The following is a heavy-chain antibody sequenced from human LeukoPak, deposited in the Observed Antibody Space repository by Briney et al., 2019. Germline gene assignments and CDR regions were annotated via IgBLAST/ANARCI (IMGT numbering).Heavy chain of an antibody. CDR3: AHRRVDCSSTSCSPKFDY. CDR2: IYWNDDK. D-gene: IGHD2-2*01. Sequence: ESGPTLVKPTQTLTLTCTFSGFSLSTSGVGVGWIRQPPGKALEWLALIYWNDDKRYSPSLESRLTITKDTSKNQVVLTMTNMDPVDTATYYCAHRRVDCSSTSCSPKFDYWGQGTLVTVSS. CDR1: GFSLSTSGVG. V-gene: IGHV2-5*01. J-gene: IGHJ4*02.